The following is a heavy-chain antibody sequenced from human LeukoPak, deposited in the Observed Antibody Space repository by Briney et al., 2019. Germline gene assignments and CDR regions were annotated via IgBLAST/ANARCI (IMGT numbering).Heavy chain of an antibody. CDR2: ISFDGSNI. J-gene: IGHJ6*02. CDR1: GFSFSDYA. Sequence: QPGRSLRLSCAASGFSFSDYAMHWVRQAPGKGLEWVALISFDGSNIYYADSVKGRFTISRDNSKNTLYLQMNSLRAEDTAVYYCAKWAYYDFWSGYLYYGMDVWGQGTTVTVSS. CDR3: AKWAYYDFWSGYLYYGMDV. D-gene: IGHD3-3*01. V-gene: IGHV3-30-3*02.